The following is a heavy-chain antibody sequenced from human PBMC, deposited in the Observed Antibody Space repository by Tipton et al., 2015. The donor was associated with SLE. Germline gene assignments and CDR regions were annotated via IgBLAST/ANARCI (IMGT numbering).Heavy chain of an antibody. Sequence: TLSLTCTVSGGSLSGSTYYWGWIRQPPGKGLEWVGYIYDSGSANYSPSRKSRVTISLDTSKSQFSLRLSSVTAADTAVYYCATVGGDYWGQGILVTVSS. V-gene: IGHV4-61*01. CDR1: GGSLSGSTYY. J-gene: IGHJ4*02. D-gene: IGHD3-10*01. CDR3: ATVGGDY. CDR2: IYDSGSA.